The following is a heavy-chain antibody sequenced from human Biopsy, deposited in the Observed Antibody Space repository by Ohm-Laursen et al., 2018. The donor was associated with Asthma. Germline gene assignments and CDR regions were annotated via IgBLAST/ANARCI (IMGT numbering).Heavy chain of an antibody. D-gene: IGHD2-21*02. Sequence: TQTLTLTSTFSGFSLSKSGVGVGWIRQPPREAPDWFALIYWNGNKHYSSSLRSRLTITMDTSRNRVVLAMSNMDTVDTATYFCARALRRDSFSFFDNWSLGTLVSVSS. CDR2: IYWNGNK. V-gene: IGHV2-5*01. J-gene: IGHJ4*01. CDR3: ARALRRDSFSFFDN. CDR1: GFSLSKSGVG.